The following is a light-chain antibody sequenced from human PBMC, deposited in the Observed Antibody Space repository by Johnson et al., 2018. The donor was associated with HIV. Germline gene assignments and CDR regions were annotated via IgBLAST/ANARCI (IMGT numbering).Light chain of an antibody. J-gene: IGLJ1*01. CDR1: SSNIGNNY. V-gene: IGLV1-51*01. CDR2: DNN. Sequence: QAVLTQPPSVSAAPGQKVTISCSGSSSNIGNNYVSWYQQLPGTAPKLLIYDNNKRPSGIPDRFSGSKSGTSATLGITGLQTGDEADYYCGTWDSSLNAFVFGAGTRATVL. CDR3: GTWDSSLNAFV.